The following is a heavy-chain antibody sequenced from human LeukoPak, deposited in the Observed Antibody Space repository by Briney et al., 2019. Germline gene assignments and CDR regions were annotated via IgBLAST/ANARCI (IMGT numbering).Heavy chain of an antibody. V-gene: IGHV4-31*03. CDR2: IYYSGST. CDR3: ARTAGTTMKGNWFDP. Sequence: SQTLSLTCTVSGGSISSGGYYWSWIRQHPGKGLEWIGYIYYSGSTYYNPSLKSRVTISVDTSKNQFSLKLSSVTAAGTAVYYCARTAGTTMKGNWFDPWGQGTLVTVSS. J-gene: IGHJ5*02. D-gene: IGHD1-7*01. CDR1: GGSISSGGYY.